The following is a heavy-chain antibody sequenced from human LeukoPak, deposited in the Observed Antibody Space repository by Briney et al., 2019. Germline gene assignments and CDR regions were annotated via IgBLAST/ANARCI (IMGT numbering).Heavy chain of an antibody. CDR2: INYRATT. CDR3: ARDGYYGSGSYSKYYYYGMDV. Sequence: PSETLSLTCTVSGGSISSSGYYWGWIRQPPGKGLEWIGSINYRATTYYYPSLKSRVTISVDTSKNQFSLKLSSVTAADTAVYYCARDGYYGSGSYSKYYYYGMDVWGQGTTVTVSS. CDR1: GGSISSSGYY. D-gene: IGHD3-10*01. V-gene: IGHV4-39*07. J-gene: IGHJ6*02.